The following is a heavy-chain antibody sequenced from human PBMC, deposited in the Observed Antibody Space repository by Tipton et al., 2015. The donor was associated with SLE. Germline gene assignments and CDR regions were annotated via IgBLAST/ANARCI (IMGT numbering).Heavy chain of an antibody. Sequence: SLRLSCAASGFTFSSYEMNWVRQAPGKGLEWVSYISSSGSTIYYADSVKGRFTISRDNAKNSLYLQMNSLRAEDTAVYYCAKEPVVVIRGAFDIWGQGTMVTVSS. CDR3: AKEPVVVIRGAFDI. CDR2: ISSSGSTI. CDR1: GFTFSSYE. D-gene: IGHD3-22*01. J-gene: IGHJ3*02. V-gene: IGHV3-48*03.